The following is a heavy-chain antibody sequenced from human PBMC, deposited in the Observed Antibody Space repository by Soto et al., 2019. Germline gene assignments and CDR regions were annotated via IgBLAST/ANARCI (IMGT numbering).Heavy chain of an antibody. CDR3: ARDRDHYDFWSGYYN. J-gene: IGHJ4*02. V-gene: IGHV1-46*01. CDR2: INPSGGST. CDR1: GYTFTSYY. Sequence: ASVKVSCKASGYTFTSYYIHWVRQAPGQGLEWMGIINPSGGSTSYAQKFQGRVTMTRGTSTSTVYMELSSLRSEDTAVYYCARDRDHYDFWSGYYNWGQGTLVTVSS. D-gene: IGHD3-3*01.